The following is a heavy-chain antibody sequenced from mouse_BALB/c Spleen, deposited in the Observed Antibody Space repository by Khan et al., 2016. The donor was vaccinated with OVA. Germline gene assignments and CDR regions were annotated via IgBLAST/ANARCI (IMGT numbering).Heavy chain of an antibody. CDR1: GHTFTAYY. J-gene: IGHJ2*01. CDR3: TCGFDY. CDR2: IHPGSANT. V-gene: IGHV1-84*02. Sequence: QVQLQQPGPELVKPGASVKMSCKASGHTFTAYYINWVKQTPGQGLQWIGWIHPGSANTKYNERFKGKATLTVDPSSSTAYMQLSSLASEDTAVYFCTCGFDYWGHGTTLTVSS.